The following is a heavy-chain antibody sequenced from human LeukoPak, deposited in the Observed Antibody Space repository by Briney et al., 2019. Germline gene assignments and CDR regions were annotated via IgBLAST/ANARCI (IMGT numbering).Heavy chain of an antibody. CDR2: IIPIFGTA. CDR3: ARVPTTLYCSGGSCYYFDY. D-gene: IGHD2-15*01. CDR1: GGTFSSYA. V-gene: IGHV1-69*01. Sequence: GASVKVSCKASGGTFSSYAISWVRQAPGQGLEWMGGIIPIFGTANYAQKFQGRVTITADESTSTAYMELSSLRSEDTAVYYCARVPTTLYCSGGSCYYFDYWGREPWSPSPQ. J-gene: IGHJ4*02.